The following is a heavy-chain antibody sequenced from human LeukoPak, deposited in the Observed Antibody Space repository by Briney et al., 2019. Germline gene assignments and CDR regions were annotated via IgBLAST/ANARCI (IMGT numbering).Heavy chain of an antibody. D-gene: IGHD3-10*01. CDR2: INPNSGGT. V-gene: IGHV1-2*02. Sequence: ASVKVSCKASGYTFTGYYMHWVRQAPGQGLEWMGWINPNSGGTNYAQKFQGRVTMTRDTSISTAYMELSRLRSDDTAVYYCARDLRFGSRDAFDIWGQGTMVTVSS. CDR3: ARDLRFGSRDAFDI. CDR1: GYTFTGYY. J-gene: IGHJ3*02.